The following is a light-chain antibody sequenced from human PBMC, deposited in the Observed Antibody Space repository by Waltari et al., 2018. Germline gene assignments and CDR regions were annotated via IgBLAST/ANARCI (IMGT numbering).Light chain of an antibody. Sequence: IVLTQSPGTLSLSPGERATLSCRASQSVSKYLAWYQQRPGHAPRLLIYAASTRATGIPDRFSGSGFGTDFSLTISRLEPEDFAVYYCQNHERLPATFGQGTKVEIK. CDR1: QSVSKY. CDR3: QNHERLPAT. CDR2: AAS. V-gene: IGKV3-20*01. J-gene: IGKJ1*01.